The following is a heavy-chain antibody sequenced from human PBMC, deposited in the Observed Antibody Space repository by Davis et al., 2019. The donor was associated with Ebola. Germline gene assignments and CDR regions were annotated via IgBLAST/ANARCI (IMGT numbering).Heavy chain of an antibody. CDR2: ISGSGDNT. J-gene: IGHJ4*02. V-gene: IGHV3-23*01. Sequence: GESLKIPCAASGFTFSSYAMSWVRQAPGKGLEWVSTISGSGDNTYYADSMKGRFNISRDNSKNTLYLQMNSQRAEDTAVYYCARDCSSTSCYGTLDYWGQGTLVTVSS. D-gene: IGHD2-2*01. CDR3: ARDCSSTSCYGTLDY. CDR1: GFTFSSYA.